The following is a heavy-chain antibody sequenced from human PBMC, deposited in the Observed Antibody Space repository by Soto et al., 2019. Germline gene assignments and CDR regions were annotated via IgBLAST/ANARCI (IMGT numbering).Heavy chain of an antibody. CDR2: ISGSGGST. Sequence: GGSLRLSCAASGFTFSSYGMSWVRQAPGKGLEWVSAISGSGGSTYYADSVKGRFTISRDNSKNTLYLQMNSLRAEDTAVYYCAKDLIFGVVIIKAYYFDYWGQGTLVTVSS. D-gene: IGHD3-3*01. CDR1: GFTFSSYG. V-gene: IGHV3-23*01. CDR3: AKDLIFGVVIIKAYYFDY. J-gene: IGHJ4*02.